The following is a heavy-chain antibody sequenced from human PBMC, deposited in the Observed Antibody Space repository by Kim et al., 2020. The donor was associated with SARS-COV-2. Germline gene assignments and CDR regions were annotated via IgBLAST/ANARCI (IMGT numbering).Heavy chain of an antibody. CDR2: IWYDGSKK. CDR3: ARDSSSWYWGYYYYGMDV. Sequence: GGSLRLSCGASGFTFSSYGMYWVRQAPGKGLEWVAVIWYDGSKKYYAESVKGRFTISRDNSKNTLYLQMNSLRAEDTAVYYCARDSSSWYWGYYYYGMDVWGQEATVTVSS. V-gene: IGHV3-33*01. J-gene: IGHJ6*02. D-gene: IGHD6-13*01. CDR1: GFTFSSYG.